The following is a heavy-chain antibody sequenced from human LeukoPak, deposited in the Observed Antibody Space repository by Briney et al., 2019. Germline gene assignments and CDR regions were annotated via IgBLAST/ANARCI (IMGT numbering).Heavy chain of an antibody. Sequence: ASVKVSRKASGYTFTSYAMHWVRQAPGQRLEWMGWINAGNGNTKYSQKFQGRVTITRDTSASTAYMELSSLRSEDTAVYYCARRSGYSGYDLDYWGQGTLVTVSS. D-gene: IGHD5-12*01. V-gene: IGHV1-3*01. J-gene: IGHJ4*02. CDR1: GYTFTSYA. CDR3: ARRSGYSGYDLDY. CDR2: INAGNGNT.